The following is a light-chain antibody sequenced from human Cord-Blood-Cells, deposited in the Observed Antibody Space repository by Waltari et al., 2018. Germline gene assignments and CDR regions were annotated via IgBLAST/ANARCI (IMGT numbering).Light chain of an antibody. J-gene: IGKJ3*01. V-gene: IGKV2-40*01. CDR1: QNLLDSDDGITE. CDR3: MQRIEFPLS. CDR2: TLS. Sequence: ITQTSLSLPGTPREQASISRRAQQNLLDSDDGITELDWYQQKPGQSPQLLIYTLSYRASGIPDRFSGSGSGTDFTLKISRVQSEDVGVYYCMQRIEFPLSFGPGTKVDIK.